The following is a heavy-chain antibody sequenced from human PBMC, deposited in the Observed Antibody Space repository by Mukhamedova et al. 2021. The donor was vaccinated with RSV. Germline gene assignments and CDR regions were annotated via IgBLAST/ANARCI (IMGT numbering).Heavy chain of an antibody. CDR1: SDYN. Sequence: SDYNMNWVRQAPGKGLEWVSSISTTSSYINYADSQNGRFTISRDNAKNSLFLQMNSLRAEDTAVYYCARDTVTQGSDTFDIWGQG. J-gene: IGHJ3*02. D-gene: IGHD4-17*01. V-gene: IGHV3-21*01. CDR2: ISTTSSYI. CDR3: ARDTVTQGSDTFDI.